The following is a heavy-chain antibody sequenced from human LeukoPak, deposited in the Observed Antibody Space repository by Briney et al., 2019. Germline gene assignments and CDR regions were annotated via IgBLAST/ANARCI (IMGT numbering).Heavy chain of an antibody. V-gene: IGHV3-48*03. CDR1: GFTFSSYE. Sequence: PVGSLRLSCAAFGFTFSSYEMNWVRQAPGKGLEWVSYISSSGSTIYYADSVKGRFTISRDNAKNSLYLQMNSLRAEDTAVYYCARGGSHYCLDYWGQGTLVTVSS. J-gene: IGHJ4*02. CDR3: ARGGSHYCLDY. CDR2: ISSSGSTI. D-gene: IGHD1-26*01.